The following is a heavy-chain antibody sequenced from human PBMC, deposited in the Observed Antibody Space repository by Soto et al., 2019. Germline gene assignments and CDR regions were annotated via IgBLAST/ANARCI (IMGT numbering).Heavy chain of an antibody. CDR2: ISADIVNP. CDR1: GYSFRTYG. J-gene: IGHJ4*02. Sequence: QVHLVQSGAEVKKPGASVTVSYKTSGYSFRTYGITWVRQAPGQGLEWMGWISADIVNPIYAQKVQGRVIMTTDTSTSTAYMELRSLRFDDTAVYYCAREDRGQEYWGQGTLVIVSS. D-gene: IGHD3-10*01. V-gene: IGHV1-18*04. CDR3: AREDRGQEY.